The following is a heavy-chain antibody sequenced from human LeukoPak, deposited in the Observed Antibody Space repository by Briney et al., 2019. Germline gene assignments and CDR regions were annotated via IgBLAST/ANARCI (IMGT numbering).Heavy chain of an antibody. Sequence: PSETLSLTCTVSGGSISSSSYYWGWIRQPPGKGLEWIGSIYYSGSTYYNPSLKSRVTISVDTSKNQFSLKLSSVTAADTAVYYCARHNGNYYDSSGYYTSAFDIWGQGTMVTVSS. CDR2: IYYSGST. V-gene: IGHV4-39*01. CDR3: ARHNGNYYDSSGYYTSAFDI. J-gene: IGHJ3*02. D-gene: IGHD3-22*01. CDR1: GGSISSSSYY.